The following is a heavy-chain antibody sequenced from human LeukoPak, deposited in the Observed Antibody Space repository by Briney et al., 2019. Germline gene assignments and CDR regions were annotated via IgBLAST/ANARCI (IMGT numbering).Heavy chain of an antibody. CDR2: ITGSGGST. J-gene: IGHJ3*02. V-gene: IGHV3-23*01. D-gene: IGHD1-26*01. CDR1: GFTFGSYA. Sequence: PGGSLRLSCAASGFTFGSYAMSWVRQAPGKGLEWVSAITGSGGSTYYADSVKGRFTISRDNSKNTLYLQMNSLRAEDTAVYYCAKGVVGAVAFDIWGQGTMVTVSS. CDR3: AKGVVGAVAFDI.